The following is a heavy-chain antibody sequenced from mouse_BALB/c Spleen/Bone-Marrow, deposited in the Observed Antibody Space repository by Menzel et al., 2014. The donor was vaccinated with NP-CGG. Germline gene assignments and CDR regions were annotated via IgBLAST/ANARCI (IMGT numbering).Heavy chain of an antibody. CDR2: ILPGNGDT. CDR1: GYTFSRYW. Sequence: QVQLQQSGAELMKPGASVKISCKATGYTFSRYWIEWVKQRPGHGLEWIGEILPGNGDTNYNENFKGKATFTADTSSNTAYMQLSSLTSEDSDVYYCVRFRYYFDYWGQGTTLTVSS. J-gene: IGHJ2*01. V-gene: IGHV1-9*01. CDR3: VRFRYYFDY.